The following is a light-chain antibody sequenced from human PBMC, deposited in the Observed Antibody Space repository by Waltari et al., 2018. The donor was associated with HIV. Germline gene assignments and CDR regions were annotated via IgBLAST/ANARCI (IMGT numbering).Light chain of an antibody. J-gene: IGKJ1*01. CDR2: GAS. V-gene: IGKV3-20*01. Sequence: IVLTQSPGTLSLSPGERATLSCRASQSLTNNYLAWYRQKPGQAPRLLIQGASSRATGIPDRFSGSGSGTDFTLTISRLEPEDFVGYHFHYYGSSWTFGQGTKVEIK. CDR1: QSLTNNY. CDR3: HYYGSSWT.